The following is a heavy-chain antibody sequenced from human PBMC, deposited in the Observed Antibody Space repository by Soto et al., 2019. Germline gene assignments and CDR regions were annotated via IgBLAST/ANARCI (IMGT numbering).Heavy chain of an antibody. D-gene: IGHD6-13*01. CDR2: INQDGSER. V-gene: IGHV3-7*01. J-gene: IGHJ5*02. Sequence: EVQLVESGGGLVQPGGSLRLSCAASGLTFSSYWMSWLRQAPGKGLERVANINQDGSERYVVDYVRGRFTISRDNAKKSLYLQMEGLRGDDTAIYYCARDWGPYIPKAGSVGWFDPWGQGTLVTVS. CDR1: GLTFSSYW. CDR3: ARDWGPYIPKAGSVGWFDP.